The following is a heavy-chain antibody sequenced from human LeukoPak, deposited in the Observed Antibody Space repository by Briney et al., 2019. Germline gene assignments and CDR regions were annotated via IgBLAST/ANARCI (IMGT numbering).Heavy chain of an antibody. CDR2: IYYSGTT. D-gene: IGHD3-22*01. V-gene: IGHV4-39*01. CDR1: GGSISSYY. J-gene: IGHJ4*02. Sequence: PSETLSLTCTVSGGSISSYYWSWIRQPPGKGLEWIGSIYYSGTTYYNPSLKSRITISVDTSKSQFSLKLSSVTAADTVVYYCARHDRSGYYQFDYWGQGTLVTVSS. CDR3: ARHDRSGYYQFDY.